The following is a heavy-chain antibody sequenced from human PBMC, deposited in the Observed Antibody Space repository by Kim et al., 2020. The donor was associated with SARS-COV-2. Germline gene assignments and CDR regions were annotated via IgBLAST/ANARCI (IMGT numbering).Heavy chain of an antibody. CDR1: GFTFSSYA. J-gene: IGHJ6*02. D-gene: IGHD6-13*01. V-gene: IGHV3-30*04. Sequence: GGSLRLSCAASGFTFSSYAMHWVRQAPGKGLEWVAVISYDGSNKYYADSVKGRFTISRDNSKNTLYLQMNSLRAEDKAVYYCARVGYSSSWYSVEYYYYYYGMDVWGQGTKVTVSS. CDR3: ARVGYSSSWYSVEYYYYYYGMDV. CDR2: ISYDGSNK.